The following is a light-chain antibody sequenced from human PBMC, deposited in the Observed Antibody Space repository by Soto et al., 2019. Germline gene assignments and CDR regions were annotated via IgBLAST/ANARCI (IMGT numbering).Light chain of an antibody. J-gene: IGKJ1*01. CDR2: AAS. V-gene: IGKV3-20*01. Sequence: EIVLTQSPGTLSLSPGERATLSCRASQSVSSSYLAWYQQKPGQAPRLLIYAASSRATGIPDRFSGGGSGTDFTLTISRLAPEDFAVYDCQQYGSSPWTFGQGTKVEIK. CDR3: QQYGSSPWT. CDR1: QSVSSSY.